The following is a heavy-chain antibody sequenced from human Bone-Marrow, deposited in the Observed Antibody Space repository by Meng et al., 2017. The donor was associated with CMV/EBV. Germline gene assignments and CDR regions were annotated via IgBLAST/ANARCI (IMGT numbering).Heavy chain of an antibody. CDR2: ISSSSSYI. D-gene: IGHD3-22*01. V-gene: IGHV3-21*01. Sequence: GESLKISCAASGFTFSSYWMSWVRQAPGKGLEWVSSISSSSSYIYYADSVKGRFTISRDNAKNSLYPQMNSLRAEDTAVYYCAKDSFYYYGGNWFDPWGQGTLVTVSS. CDR1: GFTFSSYW. J-gene: IGHJ5*02. CDR3: AKDSFYYYGGNWFDP.